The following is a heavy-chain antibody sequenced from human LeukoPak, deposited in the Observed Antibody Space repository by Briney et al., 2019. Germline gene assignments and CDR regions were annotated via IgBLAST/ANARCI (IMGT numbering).Heavy chain of an antibody. CDR2: ISGSGGST. D-gene: IGHD3-22*01. CDR3: AKDPHRYYDSSGYWDY. CDR1: GFTVSSNY. V-gene: IGHV3-23*01. Sequence: GGSLRLSCAASGFTVSSNYMSWVRQAPGKGLEWVSAISGSGGSTYYADSVKGRFTISRDNSKNTLYLQMNSLRAEDTAVYYCAKDPHRYYDSSGYWDYWGQGTLVTVSS. J-gene: IGHJ4*02.